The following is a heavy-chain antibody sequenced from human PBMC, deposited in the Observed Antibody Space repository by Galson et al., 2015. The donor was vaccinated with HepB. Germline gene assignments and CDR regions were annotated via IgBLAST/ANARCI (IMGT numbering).Heavy chain of an antibody. V-gene: IGHV1-2*04. CDR2: INPNSGGT. Sequence: SVKVSCKASGYTFTGYYMHWVRQAPGQGLEWMGWINPNSGGTNYAQKFQGWVTMTRDTSISTAYMELSRLRSDDTAVYYCARGNYYDSSGYYYGYWGQGTLVTVSS. J-gene: IGHJ4*02. CDR3: ARGNYYDSSGYYYGY. CDR1: GYTFTGYY. D-gene: IGHD3-22*01.